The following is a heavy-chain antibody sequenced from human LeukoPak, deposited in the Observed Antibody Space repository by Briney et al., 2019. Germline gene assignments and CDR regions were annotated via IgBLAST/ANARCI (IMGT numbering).Heavy chain of an antibody. CDR1: GGSISSGSYY. V-gene: IGHV4-39*07. CDR3: ARGLGYDYYFDY. D-gene: IGHD5-12*01. J-gene: IGHJ4*02. Sequence: SETLSLTCTVSGGSISSGSYYWGWIRQPPGKGLEWIGSIYYSGSTYYNPSLKSRVTISVDPSKNQFSLKLSSVTAADTAVYYCARGLGYDYYFDYWGQGTLVTVSS. CDR2: IYYSGST.